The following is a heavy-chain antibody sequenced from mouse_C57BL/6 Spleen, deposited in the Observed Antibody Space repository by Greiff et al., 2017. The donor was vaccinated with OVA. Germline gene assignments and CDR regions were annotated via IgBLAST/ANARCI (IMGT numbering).Heavy chain of an antibody. CDR2: INPNNGGT. CDR3: ARDGSNSPRGMDY. J-gene: IGHJ4*01. D-gene: IGHD1-1*01. V-gene: IGHV1-26*01. CDR1: GYTFTDYY. Sequence: EVQLQQSGPELVKPGASVKISCKASGYTFTDYYMNWVKQSHGKSLEWIGDINPNNGGTSYNQKFKGKATLTVDKSSSTAYMELRSLTSEDSAVYYCARDGSNSPRGMDYWGQGTSVTVSS.